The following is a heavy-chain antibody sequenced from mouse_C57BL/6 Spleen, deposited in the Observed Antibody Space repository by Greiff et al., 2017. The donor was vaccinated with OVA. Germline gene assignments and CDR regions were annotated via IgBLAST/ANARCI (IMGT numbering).Heavy chain of an antibody. D-gene: IGHD2-2*01. Sequence: EVQLQESGAGLVKPGGSLKLSCAASGFTFSSYAMSWVSQTQETRLEWVAYISRGGDYTYYADTVQGRFTISRDNASNTLYLQMSSLNSEDTAMYYFTRVGSYGYDFDYWGQGTTLTVSS. J-gene: IGHJ2*01. V-gene: IGHV5-9-1*02. CDR3: TRVGSYGYDFDY. CDR1: GFTFSSYA. CDR2: ISRGGDYT.